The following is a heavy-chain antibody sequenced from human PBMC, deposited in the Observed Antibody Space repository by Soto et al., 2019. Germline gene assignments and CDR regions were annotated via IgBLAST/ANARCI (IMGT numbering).Heavy chain of an antibody. D-gene: IGHD6-13*01. Sequence: GGSLRLSCAASGFTVSSNYMSWVRQAPGKGLEWVSVIYSGGSTYYADSVKGRFTISRDNSKNTLYLQMNSLRAEDTAVYYCARDLLSGYSSSRSFDYWGQGTLVTVSS. J-gene: IGHJ4*02. CDR1: GFTVSSNY. CDR2: IYSGGST. V-gene: IGHV3-53*01. CDR3: ARDLLSGYSSSRSFDY.